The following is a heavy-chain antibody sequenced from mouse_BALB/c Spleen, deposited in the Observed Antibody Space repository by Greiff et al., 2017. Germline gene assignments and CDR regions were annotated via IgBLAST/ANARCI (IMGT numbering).Heavy chain of an antibody. D-gene: IGHD1-1*01. CDR3: ARKFYYGYAMDY. CDR2: ILPGSGST. CDR1: GYTFSSYW. Sequence: VKLLESGAELMKPGASVKISCKATGYTFSSYWIEWVKQRPGHGLEWIGEILPGSGSTNYNEKFKGKATFTADTSSNTAYMQLSSLTSEDSAVYYCARKFYYGYAMDYWGQGTSVTVSS. J-gene: IGHJ4*01. V-gene: IGHV1-9*01.